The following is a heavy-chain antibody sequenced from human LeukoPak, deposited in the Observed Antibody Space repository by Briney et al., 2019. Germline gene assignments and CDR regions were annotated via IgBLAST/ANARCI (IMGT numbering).Heavy chain of an antibody. V-gene: IGHV1-2*02. J-gene: IGHJ1*01. D-gene: IGHD5-18*01. Sequence: ASVKVSCKASGYTFTGYYMHWVRQAPGQGLEWVGWINPNSGGTNYAQKFQGRVTMTRDTSISTAYMELSRLKSDDTAVYYCARGSFSADAPLVLDYFHHWGQGTLVTVSS. CDR1: GYTFTGYY. CDR2: INPNSGGT. CDR3: ARGSFSADAPLVLDYFHH.